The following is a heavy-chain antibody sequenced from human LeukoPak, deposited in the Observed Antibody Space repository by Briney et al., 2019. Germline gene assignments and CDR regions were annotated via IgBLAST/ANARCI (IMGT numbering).Heavy chain of an antibody. CDR1: GYTFTSYD. J-gene: IGHJ4*02. CDR2: MNPNSGNT. CDR3: ARDYYDSSGYYGG. D-gene: IGHD3-22*01. V-gene: IGHV1-8*03. Sequence: WASVKVSCKASGYTFTSYDINWVRQATGQGLEWMGWMNPNSGNTGYAQKFQGRVTITRNTSISTAYMELSSLRSEDTAVYYCARDYYDSSGYYGGWGQGTLVTVSS.